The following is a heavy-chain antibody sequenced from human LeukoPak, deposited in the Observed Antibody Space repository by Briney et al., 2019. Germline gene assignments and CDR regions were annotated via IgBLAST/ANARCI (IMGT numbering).Heavy chain of an antibody. CDR1: GYTFTSYD. V-gene: IGHV1-8*03. CDR2: MNPNSGNT. J-gene: IGHJ4*02. CDR3: TRDDYGDLDY. Sequence: ASVKVSCKASGYTFTSYDINWVRQATGQGLEWMGWMNPNSGNTGYAQKFQGRVTITRNTSISTAYMELTRLRSDDTAVYYCTRDDYGDLDYWGQGTLVTVSS. D-gene: IGHD4-17*01.